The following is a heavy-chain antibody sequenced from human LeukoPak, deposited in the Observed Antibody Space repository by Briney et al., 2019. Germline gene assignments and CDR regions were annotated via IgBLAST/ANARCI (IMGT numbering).Heavy chain of an antibody. CDR3: ARGSVPYYDYAWFYP. D-gene: IGHD3-22*01. Sequence: PGGSLRLSCAASGFTFSTYGLRWVRQAPGKGLEWVALISYDGRNKYYADSVKGRFTISSDNSKNTSYLQMNSLRSEDTAVYYCARGSVPYYDYAWFYPWGQGALVTVSS. J-gene: IGHJ5*02. CDR2: ISYDGRNK. V-gene: IGHV3-30*03. CDR1: GFTFSTYG.